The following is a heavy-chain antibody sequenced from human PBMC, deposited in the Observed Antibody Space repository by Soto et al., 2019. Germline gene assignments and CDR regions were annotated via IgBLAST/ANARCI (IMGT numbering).Heavy chain of an antibody. Sequence: QLQLQESGPGLVKPSETLSLTCTVSGGSISSSSYYWGWIRQPPGKGLEWIGSIYYSGSTYYNPSLKSRVTISVDTSKNQFSLKLSSVTAADTAVYYCARVSVLDYGVSWGQGTLVTVSS. J-gene: IGHJ4*02. CDR2: IYYSGST. CDR3: ARVSVLDYGVS. V-gene: IGHV4-39*01. D-gene: IGHD4-17*01. CDR1: GGSISSSSYY.